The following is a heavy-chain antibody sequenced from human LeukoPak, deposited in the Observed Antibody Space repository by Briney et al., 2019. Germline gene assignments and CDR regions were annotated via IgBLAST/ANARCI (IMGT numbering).Heavy chain of an antibody. J-gene: IGHJ4*02. CDR3: ATRGDFWTPIDY. CDR2: IYYSEM. Sequence: SETLSLTCTVSGGSISSGDYYWSWIRQPPGKGLEWIGYIYYSEMYNNPSLKSRVTISVDTSKNQFSLKLSSVTAADTAVYYCATRGDFWTPIDYWGQGTLVTVSS. V-gene: IGHV4-30-4*01. D-gene: IGHD3/OR15-3a*01. CDR1: GGSISSGDYY.